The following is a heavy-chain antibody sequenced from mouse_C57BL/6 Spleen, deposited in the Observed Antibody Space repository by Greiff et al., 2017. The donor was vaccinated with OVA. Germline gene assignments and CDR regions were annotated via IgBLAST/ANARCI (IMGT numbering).Heavy chain of an antibody. D-gene: IGHD2-5*01. V-gene: IGHV1-69*01. CDR2: IDPSDSYT. J-gene: IGHJ2*01. CDR1: GYTFTSYW. CDR3: ARYSNSYFDY. Sequence: VQLQQPGAELVMPGASVKLSCKASGYTFTSYWMHWVKQRPGQGLEWIGEIDPSDSYTNYNQKFKGKSTLTVDKSSSTAYMQRSSLTSEDSAVYYCARYSNSYFDYWGQGTTLTVSS.